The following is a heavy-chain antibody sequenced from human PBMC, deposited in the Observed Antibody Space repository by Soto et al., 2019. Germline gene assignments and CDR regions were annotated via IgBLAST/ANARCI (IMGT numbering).Heavy chain of an antibody. D-gene: IGHD3-16*01. V-gene: IGHV4-59*08. Sequence: PSETLSLTCTVSGGSISSYYWSWIRQPPGKGLEWIGYIYYSGSTNYNPSLKSRVTISVDTSKNQFSLKLSSVTAADTAVYYCARARINHLNHDAFDLWGQGTMVTVSS. J-gene: IGHJ3*01. CDR2: IYYSGST. CDR3: ARARINHLNHDAFDL. CDR1: GGSISSYY.